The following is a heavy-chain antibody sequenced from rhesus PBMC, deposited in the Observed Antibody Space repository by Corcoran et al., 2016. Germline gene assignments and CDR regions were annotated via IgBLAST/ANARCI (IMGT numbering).Heavy chain of an antibody. D-gene: IGHD1-26*01. CDR1: GGSISSNY. V-gene: IGHV4-173*01. CDR2: IFGSGGST. CDR3: ARQNNWNYVGYFDY. J-gene: IGHJ4*01. Sequence: QLQLQESGPGLVKPSETLSLTCAVSGGSISSNYWSWIRQPPGKGLEWIGRIFGSGGSTDYNPGLKSRVTISTETAKNQFSLKLSYVTAADTAVYYCARQNNWNYVGYFDYWGQGVLVTVSS.